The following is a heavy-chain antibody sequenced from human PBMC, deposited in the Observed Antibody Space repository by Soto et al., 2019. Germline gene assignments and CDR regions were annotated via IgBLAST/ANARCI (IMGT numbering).Heavy chain of an antibody. CDR1: GFTFNNYA. V-gene: IGHV3-23*01. CDR3: AKSRTATTSCYGS. D-gene: IGHD2-2*01. Sequence: GGSLRLSCAASGFTFNNYAMTWVRRAPGKGLEWVSSISASGGGTFYADSVKGRFIISRDSSKDTLYLQMNSLRVEDTAVYYCAKSRTATTSCYGSWGQGARVTVLL. J-gene: IGHJ5*02. CDR2: ISASGGGT.